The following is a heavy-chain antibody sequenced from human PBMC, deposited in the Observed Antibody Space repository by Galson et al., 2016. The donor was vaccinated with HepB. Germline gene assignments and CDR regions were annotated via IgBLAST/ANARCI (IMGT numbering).Heavy chain of an antibody. CDR2: LSANSGAT. CDR3: ATSTGYRSGWGAFDI. Sequence: SVKVSCKASGDTFTGYYIHWVRQAPGQGLEWMAWLSANSGATNYAKKFQGWVTMNRDTSISTAYMELTSLTSDATAIYYCATSTGYRSGWGAFDIWGQGTMVTVSS. J-gene: IGHJ3*02. D-gene: IGHD6-25*01. V-gene: IGHV1-2*04. CDR1: GDTFTGYY.